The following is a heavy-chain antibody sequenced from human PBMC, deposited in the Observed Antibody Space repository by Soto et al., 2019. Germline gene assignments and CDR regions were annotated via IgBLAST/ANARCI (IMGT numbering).Heavy chain of an antibody. CDR2: IYYNGST. CDR3: ATESSGSSPLPFDF. CDR1: GGSVINCDYY. Sequence: QVQLQESGPGLVKPSQTLSVTCTVSGGSVINCDYYWIWIRHPPVKGLEWIGYIYYNGSTYYHPSLNNRVILSFDTYKNQFSLKLSSVTDADTAMYYCATESSGSSPLPFDFWGQGTLVTVSS. J-gene: IGHJ4*02. V-gene: IGHV4-30-4*01. D-gene: IGHD3-22*01.